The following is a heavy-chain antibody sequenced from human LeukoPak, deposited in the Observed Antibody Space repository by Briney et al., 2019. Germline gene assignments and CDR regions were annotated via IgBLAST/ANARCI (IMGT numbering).Heavy chain of an antibody. CDR3: ARGHPLRPVHYYGMDV. D-gene: IGHD3-10*02. CDR2: MNPNSGNT. CDR1: GYTFTSYY. Sequence: GASVKVSCKASGYTFTSYYINWVRQATGQGLEWMGWMNPNSGNTGYAQKFQGRVTMTRNTSISTAYMELSSLRSEDTAVYYCARGHPLRPVHYYGMDVWGQGTTVTVSS. V-gene: IGHV1-8*01. J-gene: IGHJ6*02.